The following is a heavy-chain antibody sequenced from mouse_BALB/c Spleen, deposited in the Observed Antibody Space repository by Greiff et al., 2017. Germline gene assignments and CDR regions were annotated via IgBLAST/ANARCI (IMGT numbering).Heavy chain of an antibody. CDR2: ISDGGSYT. J-gene: IGHJ4*01. CDR1: GFTFSDYY. CDR3: AREAWGYAMDY. Sequence: EVKVVESGGGLVKPGGSLKLSCAASGFTFSDYYMYWVRQTPEKRLEWVATISDGGSYTYYPDSVKGRFTISRDNAKNNLYLQMSSLKSEDTAMYYCAREAWGYAMDYWGQGTSVTVSS. V-gene: IGHV5-4*02.